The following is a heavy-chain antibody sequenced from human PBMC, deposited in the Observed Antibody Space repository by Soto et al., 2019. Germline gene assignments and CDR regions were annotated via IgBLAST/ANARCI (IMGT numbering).Heavy chain of an antibody. CDR2: IYPGDSDT. D-gene: IGHD3-22*01. Sequence: PGESLKISCKGSGYSFTSYWIGWVRQMPGKGLEWMGIIYPGDSDTRYSPSFQGQVTISADKSISTAYLQWSSLKASDTAMYYCARPTYYYDSSGDDPPTEIGAFDRWGQGTMVTVSS. CDR1: GYSFTSYW. V-gene: IGHV5-51*01. J-gene: IGHJ3*02. CDR3: ARPTYYYDSSGDDPPTEIGAFDR.